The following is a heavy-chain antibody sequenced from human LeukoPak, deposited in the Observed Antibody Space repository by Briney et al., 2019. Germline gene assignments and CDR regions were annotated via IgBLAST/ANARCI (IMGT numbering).Heavy chain of an antibody. CDR2: IKGDGHEK. CDR1: GFSFSRYW. Sequence: GGSLRLSCAASGFSFSRYWMNWVRQAPGKGLEWVANIKGDGHEKNYVDSVKGRFSIPRDNARNSLYLQMDSLRAEDTAVYYCAKEGAYPIITYDSWGQGALVTVSS. J-gene: IGHJ5*01. V-gene: IGHV3-7*01. CDR3: AKEGAYPIITYDS. D-gene: IGHD3-10*01.